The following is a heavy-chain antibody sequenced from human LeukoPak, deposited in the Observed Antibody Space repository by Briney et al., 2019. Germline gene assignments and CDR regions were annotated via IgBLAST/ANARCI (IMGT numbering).Heavy chain of an antibody. CDR1: GFIFTNYF. V-gene: IGHV3-74*01. CDR2: INSDGSTT. Sequence: GGSLRLSCAVSGFIFTNYFMSWVRQAPGKGLVWVSRINSDGSTTSYADSVKGRFTISRDNAKNTLYLQMNSLRAEDTAVYYCGRGRYYAMDVWGQGTTVTVSS. CDR3: GRGRYYAMDV. J-gene: IGHJ6*02.